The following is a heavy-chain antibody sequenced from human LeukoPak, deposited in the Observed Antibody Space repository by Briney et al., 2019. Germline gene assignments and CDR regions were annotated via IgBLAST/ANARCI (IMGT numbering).Heavy chain of an antibody. CDR2: IYYSGST. CDR1: GGSISSSSYY. V-gene: IGHV4-39*07. Sequence: SETLSLTCTVSGGSISSSSYYWGWIRQPPGKGLEWIGSIYYSGSTYYNPSLKSRVTISVDTSKNQFSLKLSSVTAAGTAVYYCATYYDSRGYLDYWGQGTLVTVSS. CDR3: ATYYDSRGYLDY. D-gene: IGHD3-22*01. J-gene: IGHJ4*02.